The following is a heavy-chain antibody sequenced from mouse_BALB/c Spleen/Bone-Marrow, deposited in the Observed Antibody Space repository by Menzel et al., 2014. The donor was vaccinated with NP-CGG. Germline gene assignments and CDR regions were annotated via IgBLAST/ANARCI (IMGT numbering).Heavy chain of an antibody. D-gene: IGHD3-3*01. V-gene: IGHV3-8*02. J-gene: IGHJ2*01. CDR1: GDSITNAY. Sequence: EVQLQQSGPSLVKPSQTLSLTCSVTGDSITNAYWNWIRKFPGNKIDYMGYISYSGNTYYNPSLKSRISITRDTSKNQFYLQLNSVTTEDTATYFCARGTGFYFDYWGQGPPLTVSS. CDR2: ISYSGNT. CDR3: ARGTGFYFDY.